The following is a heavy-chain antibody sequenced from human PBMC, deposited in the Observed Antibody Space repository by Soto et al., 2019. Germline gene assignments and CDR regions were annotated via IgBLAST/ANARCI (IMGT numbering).Heavy chain of an antibody. CDR2: IYYSGST. D-gene: IGHD1-26*01. CDR3: ARDRNEPLKNGIGNWFDP. CDR1: GRSISSGGYY. J-gene: IGHJ5*02. V-gene: IGHV4-31*03. Sequence: SETLSLTCTVSGRSISSGGYYWSWIRQHPGKGLEWIGYIYYSGSTYYNPSLKSRVTISVDTSKNQFSLKLSSVTAADTAVYYCARDRNEPLKNGIGNWFDPWGQGTLVTSPQ.